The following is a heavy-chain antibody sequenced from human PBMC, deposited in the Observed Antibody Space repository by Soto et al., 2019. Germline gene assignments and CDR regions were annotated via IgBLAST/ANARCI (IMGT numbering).Heavy chain of an antibody. J-gene: IGHJ3*02. CDR1: GFTFSGSA. V-gene: IGHV3-73*01. Sequence: GGSLRLSCAASGFTFSGSAMHWVRQASGKGLEWVGRIRSKANSYATAYAASVKGRFTISRDDSKNTAYLQMNSLKTEDTAVYYCTRQNAGAFDIWGQGTMVTVSS. CDR2: IRSKANSYAT. CDR3: TRQNAGAFDI. D-gene: IGHD3-10*01.